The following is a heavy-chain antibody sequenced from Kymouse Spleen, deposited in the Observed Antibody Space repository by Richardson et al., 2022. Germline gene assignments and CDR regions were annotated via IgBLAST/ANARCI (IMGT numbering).Heavy chain of an antibody. V-gene: IGHV4-39*01. D-gene: IGHD4-23*01,IGHD6-25*01. Sequence: QLQLQESGPGLVKPSETLSLTCTVSGGSISSSSYYWGWIRQPPGKGLEWIGSIYYSGSTYYNPSLKSRVTISVDTSKNQFSLKLSSVTAADTAVYYCATGKSGYYYYYYGMDVWGQGTTVTVSS. CDR1: GGSISSSSYY. CDR2: IYYSGST. J-gene: IGHJ6*02. CDR3: ATGKSGYYYYYYGMDV.